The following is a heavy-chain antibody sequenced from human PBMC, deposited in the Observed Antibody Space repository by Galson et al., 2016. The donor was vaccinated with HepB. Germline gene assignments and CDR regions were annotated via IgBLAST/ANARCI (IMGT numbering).Heavy chain of an antibody. D-gene: IGHD3-16*01. J-gene: IGHJ4*02. Sequence: SVKVSCKASGYTFTTYNIHWLRQAPGQSLEWMGLIDPDNDNRRYSQRFQGRLTITRDTSASTTNMELSSLTSEDMALYYCARVRFGTSAGYYFDYWGQGTLVTVSS. CDR1: GYTFTTYN. V-gene: IGHV1-3*01. CDR2: IDPDNDNR. CDR3: ARVRFGTSAGYYFDY.